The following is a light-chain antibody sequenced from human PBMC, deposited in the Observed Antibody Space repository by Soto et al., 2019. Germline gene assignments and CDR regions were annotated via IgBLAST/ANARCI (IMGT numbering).Light chain of an antibody. Sequence: DLQMTQSPSSLSASVGDRVTISCRASQSISRYLNWYQQKPGLVPKLLIYATSTLQSGVPSRFSGSGSGTDYTLTISSLQLEHFATYYCQQSYTIPLTFGQGTRVEIE. CDR1: QSISRY. CDR3: QQSYTIPLT. V-gene: IGKV1-39*01. CDR2: ATS. J-gene: IGKJ1*01.